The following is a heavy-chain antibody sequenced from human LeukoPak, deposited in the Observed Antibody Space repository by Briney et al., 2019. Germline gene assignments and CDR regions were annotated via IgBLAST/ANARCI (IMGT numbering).Heavy chain of an antibody. CDR3: ARDPYYYGSGSYPPGAY. CDR2: ISYDGSNK. V-gene: IGHV3-30-3*01. Sequence: PGRSLRLSCAASGFTFRSYAMHWVRQAPGKGLEWVAVISYDGSNKYYADSVKGRFTISRDNSKNTLYLQMNSLRAEDTAVYYCARDPYYYGSGSYPPGAYWGQGTLVTVSS. J-gene: IGHJ4*02. D-gene: IGHD3-10*01. CDR1: GFTFRSYA.